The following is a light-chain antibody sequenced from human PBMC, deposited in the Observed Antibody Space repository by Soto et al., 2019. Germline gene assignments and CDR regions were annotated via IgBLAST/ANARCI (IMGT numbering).Light chain of an antibody. Sequence: IVLTQSPGTLYLSPGESATLSCRASQSIFSSYLAWYQQKPGQAPRLLIYDASNRATGIPARFSGSGSGTDFTLTISSLDPEDFAVYYCQQRSNWPPITFGQGTRLENK. CDR1: QSIFSSY. J-gene: IGKJ5*01. V-gene: IGKV3-11*01. CDR3: QQRSNWPPIT. CDR2: DAS.